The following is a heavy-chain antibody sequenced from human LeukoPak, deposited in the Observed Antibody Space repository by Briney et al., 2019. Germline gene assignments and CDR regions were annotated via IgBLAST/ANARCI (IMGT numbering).Heavy chain of an antibody. V-gene: IGHV4-34*01. D-gene: IGHD2-2*01. J-gene: IGHJ4*02. CDR1: GGSFSGYY. Sequence: SETLSLTCAVYGGSFSGYYWSWIRQPPGKGLEWIGEINHSGSTNYTPSLKSRVTISVDTSKNQFSLKLSSVPAADTAVYYCASRCSSTSCYVENFDYWGQGTLVTVSS. CDR3: ASRCSSTSCYVENFDY. CDR2: INHSGST.